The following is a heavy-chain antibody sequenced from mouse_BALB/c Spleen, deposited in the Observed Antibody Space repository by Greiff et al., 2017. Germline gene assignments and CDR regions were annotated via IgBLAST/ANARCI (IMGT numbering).Heavy chain of an antibody. D-gene: IGHD2-3*01. CDR1: GYTFTSYW. J-gene: IGHJ2*01. CDR2: IDPSDSET. CDR3: ARRNGYYGVYFDY. Sequence: QVQLKQPGAELVKPGAPVKLSCKASGYTFTSYWMNWVKQRPGRGLEWIGRIDPSDSETHYNQKFKDKATLTVDKSSSTAYIQLSSLTSEDSAVYYCARRNGYYGVYFDYWGQGTTLTVSS. V-gene: IGHV1-69*02.